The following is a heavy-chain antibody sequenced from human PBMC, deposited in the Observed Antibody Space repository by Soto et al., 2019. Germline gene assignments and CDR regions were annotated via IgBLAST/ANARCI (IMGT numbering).Heavy chain of an antibody. CDR1: GFTFSSYG. Sequence: EVQLVESGGGLVQPGGSLRLSCAASGFTFSSYGMHWVRQAPGKGLEYVSAISSNGGSTYYANSVKGRFTISRDNSKNTQYLQMRRLRAEHTAVYYCARPYSYGPGSYYPSDYWGQGTLVTVSS. V-gene: IGHV3-64*01. J-gene: IGHJ4*02. CDR2: ISSNGGST. D-gene: IGHD3-10*01. CDR3: ARPYSYGPGSYYPSDY.